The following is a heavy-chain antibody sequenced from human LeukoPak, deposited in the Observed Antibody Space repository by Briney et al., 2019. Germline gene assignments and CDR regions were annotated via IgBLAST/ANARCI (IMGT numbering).Heavy chain of an antibody. CDR2: IGYDGRDK. CDR3: AKDLVEYDSSGYYSY. CDR1: GFTLSSYG. V-gene: IGHV3-30*02. D-gene: IGHD3-22*01. J-gene: IGHJ4*02. Sequence: GGSLRLSCAASGFTLSSYGMHWVRQAPGKGLEWVAFIGYDGRDKYYVDSVKGRITISRDNSKNTLYLQMNSLRAEDTAVYYCAKDLVEYDSSGYYSYWGQGTLVTVSS.